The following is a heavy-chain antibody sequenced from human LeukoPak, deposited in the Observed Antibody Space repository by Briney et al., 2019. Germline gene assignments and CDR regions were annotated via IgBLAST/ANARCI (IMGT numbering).Heavy chain of an antibody. Sequence: SETLSLTCTGSGGSISRSDYYWGLIRQSTGRGLEWIGTIYYSGSTYYNPSLRSRAIISIDKSKNQFSLKLSSVTAADTAVYYCAAWRRRIEYPFDYWGQGTLVTVSS. V-gene: IGHV4-39*07. CDR3: AAWRRRIEYPFDY. D-gene: IGHD2-2*01. J-gene: IGHJ4*02. CDR2: IYYSGST. CDR1: GGSISRSDYY.